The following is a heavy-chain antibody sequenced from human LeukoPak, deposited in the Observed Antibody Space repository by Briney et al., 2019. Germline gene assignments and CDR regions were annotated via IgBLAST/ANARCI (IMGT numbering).Heavy chain of an antibody. CDR2: IYPDDSRT. D-gene: IGHD2/OR15-2a*01. J-gene: IGHJ4*02. CDR1: GYNFPKSW. Sequence: GESLKISCKASGYNFPKSWIGWVRQMPGKGLEWMAIIYPDDSRTKYSPSFQGQVTISVDRSINTAYLQWSSLRALDTAMYYCARPDYFASHDWGQGTLVTVSS. V-gene: IGHV5-51*01. CDR3: ARPDYFASHD.